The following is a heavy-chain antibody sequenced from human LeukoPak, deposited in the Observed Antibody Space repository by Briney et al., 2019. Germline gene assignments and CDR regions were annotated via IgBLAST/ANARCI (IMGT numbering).Heavy chain of an antibody. Sequence: ASVKVSCKASGYTFTSYDINWVRQATGQGLEWMGWMNPNSGNTGYAQKFQGRVTMTRNTSISTAYMELSRLRSDDTAVYYCARVDCSGGSCYGRLNWFDPWGQGTLVTVSS. J-gene: IGHJ5*02. CDR1: GYTFTSYD. CDR3: ARVDCSGGSCYGRLNWFDP. V-gene: IGHV1-8*01. CDR2: MNPNSGNT. D-gene: IGHD2-15*01.